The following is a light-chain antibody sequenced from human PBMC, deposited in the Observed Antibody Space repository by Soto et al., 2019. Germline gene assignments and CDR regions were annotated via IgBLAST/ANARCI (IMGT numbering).Light chain of an antibody. Sequence: QSALTQPASVSGSPGQSITISCTGTSSDVGAYTFVSWYQQHPDKVPKLMIFDVSRRPSGVSDRFSGSKSGNTASLTISGLPAEDDAYYYYSSYTSSSALVFGGGTKLTVL. J-gene: IGLJ2*01. V-gene: IGLV2-14*03. CDR1: SSDVGAYTF. CDR3: SSYTSSSALV. CDR2: DVS.